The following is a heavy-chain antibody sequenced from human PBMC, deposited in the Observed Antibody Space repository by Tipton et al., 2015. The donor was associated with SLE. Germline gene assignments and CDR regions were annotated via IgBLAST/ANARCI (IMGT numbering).Heavy chain of an antibody. CDR3: ASTTGQDYYYGMDV. CDR1: GFTFSSYS. Sequence: SLRLSCAASGFTFSSYSMNWVRQAPGKGLEWVSSISSSSSSYIYYADSVKGRFTISRDNAKNSLYLQMNSLRAEDTAVYYCASTTGQDYYYGMDVWGQGPTVTVSS. V-gene: IGHV3-21*01. J-gene: IGHJ6*02. D-gene: IGHD4-11*01. CDR2: ISSSSSSYI.